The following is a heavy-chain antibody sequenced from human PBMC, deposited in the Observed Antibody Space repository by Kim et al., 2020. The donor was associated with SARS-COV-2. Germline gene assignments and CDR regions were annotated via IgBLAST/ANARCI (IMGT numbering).Heavy chain of an antibody. CDR2: IYYSGST. V-gene: IGHV4-39*01. J-gene: IGHJ4*02. CDR3: ARHQYSSSWFDF. CDR1: GGSISSSSYY. Sequence: SKTLSLTCTVSGGSISSSSYYWGWIRQPPGKGLEWIGSIYYSGSTYYNPSLKSRVTISVDTSKNQFSLKLSSVTAADTAVYYCARHQYSSSWFDFWGQGTLVTVSS. D-gene: IGHD6-13*01.